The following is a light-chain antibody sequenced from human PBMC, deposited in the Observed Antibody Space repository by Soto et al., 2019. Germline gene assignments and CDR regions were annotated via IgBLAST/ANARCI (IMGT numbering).Light chain of an antibody. V-gene: IGKV3-11*01. J-gene: IGKJ2*01. CDR1: QSIKNY. CDR2: DAS. Sequence: EFVLTQSPATLSLSPGERATLSCRTSQSIKNYLAWYQQKPGQAPRLLIYDASNMATGIPARFSGSGSGTDFTLTISNLEPDDFALYYCQQRSNWSPYTFGQGTKLEIQ. CDR3: QQRSNWSPYT.